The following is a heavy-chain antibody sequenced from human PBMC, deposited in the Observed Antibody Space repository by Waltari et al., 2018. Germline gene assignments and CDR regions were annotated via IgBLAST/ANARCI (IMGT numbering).Heavy chain of an antibody. CDR3: ARDPPRITMIVVVDPPGGY. CDR1: GFTFSSYS. D-gene: IGHD3-22*01. J-gene: IGHJ4*02. CDR2: ISSSSSYI. V-gene: IGHV3-21*01. Sequence: GGGLVKPGGSLRLSCAASGFTFSSYSMNWVRQAPGKGLEWVSSISSSSSYIYYADSVKGRFTISRDNAKNSLYLQMNSLRAEDTAVYYCARDPPRITMIVVVDPPGGYWGQGTLVTVSS.